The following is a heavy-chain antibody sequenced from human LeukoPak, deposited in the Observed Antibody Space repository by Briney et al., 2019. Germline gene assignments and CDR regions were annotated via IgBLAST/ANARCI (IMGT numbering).Heavy chain of an antibody. CDR2: IFYSGST. D-gene: IGHD3-22*01. J-gene: IGHJ3*02. CDR1: GGSISSYY. Sequence: KPSETLSLTCTVSGGSISSYYWSWIRQPPGKGLEWIGYIFYSGSTNYNPSLKSRVTISVDTSKNQFSLKLSSVTAADTAVYYCARTYYFDRSAYYNLRAFDIWGQRTMVTVSS. V-gene: IGHV4-59*08. CDR3: ARTYYFDRSAYYNLRAFDI.